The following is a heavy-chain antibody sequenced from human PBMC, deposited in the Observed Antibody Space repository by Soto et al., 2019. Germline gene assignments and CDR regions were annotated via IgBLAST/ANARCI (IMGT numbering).Heavy chain of an antibody. V-gene: IGHV4-59*01. CDR3: ARDRLAARLDYYYGMDV. Sequence: SETLSLTCTVSGGSISSYYWSWIRQPPGKGLEWIGYIYYSGSTNYNPSLKSRVTISVDTSKNQFSLKLSSVTAADTAVYYCARDRLAARLDYYYGMDVWGQGTTVTVSS. CDR1: GGSISSYY. D-gene: IGHD6-6*01. CDR2: IYYSGST. J-gene: IGHJ6*02.